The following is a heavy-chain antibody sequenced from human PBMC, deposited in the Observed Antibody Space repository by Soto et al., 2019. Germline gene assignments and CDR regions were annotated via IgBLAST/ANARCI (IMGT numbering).Heavy chain of an antibody. CDR1: GYTFINYY. V-gene: IGHV1-46*01. D-gene: IGHD2-8*02. Sequence: QVQLVQSGAEVKKPGASVKVSCKASGYTFINYYIHWVRQAPGHGLERMAIINPTGGSTKYAQKFQGRRTLTMHTSTTTGYMELSRLTSEGTAIYYCARHLAAGDVWGQGTLVTVSS. CDR2: INPTGGST. CDR3: ARHLAAGDV. J-gene: IGHJ4*02.